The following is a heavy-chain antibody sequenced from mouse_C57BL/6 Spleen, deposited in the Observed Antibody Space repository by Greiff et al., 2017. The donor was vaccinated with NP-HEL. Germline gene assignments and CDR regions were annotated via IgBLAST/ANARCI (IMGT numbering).Heavy chain of an antibody. V-gene: IGHV5-6*01. Sequence: VQLQESGGDLVKPGGSLKLSCAASGFTFSSYGMSWVRQTPDKRLEWVATISSGGSYTYYPDSVKGRFTISRENAKKPVYLQKSSLKSEDTAMYYWGRHEARSVMDYWGKGTTVTVSS. D-gene: IGHD3-1*01. CDR3: GRHEARSVMDY. CDR2: ISSGGSYT. CDR1: GFTFSSYG. J-gene: IGHJ4*01.